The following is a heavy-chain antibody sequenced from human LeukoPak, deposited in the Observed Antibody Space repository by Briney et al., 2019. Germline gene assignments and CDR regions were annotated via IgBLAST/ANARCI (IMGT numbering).Heavy chain of an antibody. CDR2: ISSSSTYI. CDR1: GFTFSSYS. J-gene: IGHJ4*02. V-gene: IGHV3-21*01. CDR3: ARGPTPQTYYYDSSGYSD. D-gene: IGHD3-22*01. Sequence: GGSLRLSCAASGFTFSSYSMNWVRQAPGKGLEWVSSISSSSTYIYYADSVNGRFTISRDNAKNPLYLQMNSLRAEDTAMYYCARGPTPQTYYYDSSGYSDWGQGTLVTVSS.